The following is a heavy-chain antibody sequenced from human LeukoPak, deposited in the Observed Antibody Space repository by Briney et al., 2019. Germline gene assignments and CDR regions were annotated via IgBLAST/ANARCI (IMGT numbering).Heavy chain of an antibody. V-gene: IGHV3-23*01. CDR3: AKDPNPYYYDSSGYYQYYFDY. CDR2: ISGSGGST. J-gene: IGHJ4*02. Sequence: SGRSLRLSCAASGFTFSSYGMHWVRQAPGKGLEWVSAISGSGGSTYYADSVKGRFTISRDNSKNTLYLQMNSLRAEDTAVYYCAKDPNPYYYDSSGYYQYYFDYWGQGTLVTVSS. D-gene: IGHD3-22*01. CDR1: GFTFSSYG.